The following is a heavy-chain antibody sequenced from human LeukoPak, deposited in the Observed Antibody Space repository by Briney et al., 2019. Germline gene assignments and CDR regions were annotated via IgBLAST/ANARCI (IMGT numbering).Heavy chain of an antibody. CDR2: ICTSGST. D-gene: IGHD2-2*01. V-gene: IGHV4-4*09. J-gene: IGHJ5*02. Sequence: SETLSLTCTVSGGSISSYYWSWIRQPPGKGLEWIGYICTSGSTNYNPSLKSRVTISVDTSKNQFSLKLSSVTAADTAVYYCARLTDCSSTSCYRGPYHWFDPWGQGTLVTVSS. CDR3: ARLTDCSSTSCYRGPYHWFDP. CDR1: GGSISSYY.